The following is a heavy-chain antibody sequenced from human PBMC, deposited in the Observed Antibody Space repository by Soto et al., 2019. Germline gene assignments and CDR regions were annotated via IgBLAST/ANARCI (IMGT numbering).Heavy chain of an antibody. CDR2: IKTKTFGGTT. Sequence: EVQLVESGGGLVKPGGSLRLSCVASGFTFNNARMNWVRQAPGKGLEWVGHIKTKTFGGTTDYAAPVKGRCTISRDDSRNMVFLQMDSLKTEDTAVYYCATDYSVPSRNVFDIWGQGTRVTVSS. CDR3: ATDYSVPSRNVFDI. V-gene: IGHV3-15*07. CDR1: GFTFNNAR. J-gene: IGHJ3*02. D-gene: IGHD4-4*01.